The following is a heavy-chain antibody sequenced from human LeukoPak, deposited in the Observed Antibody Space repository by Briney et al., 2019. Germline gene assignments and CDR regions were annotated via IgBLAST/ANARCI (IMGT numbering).Heavy chain of an antibody. J-gene: IGHJ3*02. Sequence: GGSLRLSCAASGFTFSSYGMHWVRQAPGKGLEWVAVISYDGSNKYYADSVKGRFTISRDNSKNTLYLQMNSLRAEDTAVYYCARGSGVLLWFGELEFDAFDIWGQGTMVTVSS. D-gene: IGHD3-10*01. CDR1: GFTFSSYG. CDR2: ISYDGSNK. CDR3: ARGSGVLLWFGELEFDAFDI. V-gene: IGHV3-30*19.